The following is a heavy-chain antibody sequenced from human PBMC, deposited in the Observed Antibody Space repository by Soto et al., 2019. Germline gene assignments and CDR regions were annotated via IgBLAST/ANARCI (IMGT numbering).Heavy chain of an antibody. CDR3: ARAGSRITVAGPNWFDP. V-gene: IGHV3-7*05. CDR2: IKQDGSEK. D-gene: IGHD6-19*01. Sequence: PGGSLRLSCAASGFTFSIYWMSWVRQAPGKGLEWVANIKQDGSEKYYVDSVKGRFTISRDNAKNSLYLQMNSLRAEDMAVYYCARAGSRITVAGPNWFDPWGKGTLVTVSS. CDR1: GFTFSIYW. J-gene: IGHJ5*02.